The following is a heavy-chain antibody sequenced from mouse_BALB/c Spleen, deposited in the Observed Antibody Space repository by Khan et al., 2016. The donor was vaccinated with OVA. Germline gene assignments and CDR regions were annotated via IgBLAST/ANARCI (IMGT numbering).Heavy chain of an antibody. CDR1: GYSITSDYA. J-gene: IGHJ2*01. Sequence: DVQLQESGPGLVKPSQSLSLTCTVTGYSITSDYAWNWIRQFPGNRLEWMGFISYSGTTYYNPSLQSRISITRDTSKNQFFLQLSSVTTEDTATYYCTRIFDDYYYFDYWGQGTTLTVSS. D-gene: IGHD2-3*01. CDR2: ISYSGTT. CDR3: TRIFDDYYYFDY. V-gene: IGHV3-2*02.